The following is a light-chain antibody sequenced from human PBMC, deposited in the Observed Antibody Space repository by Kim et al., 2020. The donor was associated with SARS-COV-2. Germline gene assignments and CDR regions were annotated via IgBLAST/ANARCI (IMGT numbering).Light chain of an antibody. CDR1: QSVSSSY. Sequence: YPGERATLSCRASQSVSSSYLAWYQQKPGQAPRLLIYGASSRATGIPDRFSGSGSGTDFTLTISRLEPEDFAVYYCQQYGSSPPLTFGGGTKLEI. CDR3: QQYGSSPPLT. CDR2: GAS. J-gene: IGKJ4*01. V-gene: IGKV3-20*01.